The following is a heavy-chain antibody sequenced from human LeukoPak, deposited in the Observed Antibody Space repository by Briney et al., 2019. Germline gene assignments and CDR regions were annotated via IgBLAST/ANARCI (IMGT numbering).Heavy chain of an antibody. Sequence: GESLKISCNGSGYNFPNHWIGWVRQMPGKGLEWMGIIYPDDSDTKYSPSFQGQVTISADKSISTAYLQWNSLKASDIAIYYCARGGYCSGGACYSYFQHWGQGTLVTVSS. CDR3: ARGGYCSGGACYSYFQH. J-gene: IGHJ1*01. D-gene: IGHD2-15*01. CDR1: GYNFPNHW. CDR2: IYPDDSDT. V-gene: IGHV5-51*01.